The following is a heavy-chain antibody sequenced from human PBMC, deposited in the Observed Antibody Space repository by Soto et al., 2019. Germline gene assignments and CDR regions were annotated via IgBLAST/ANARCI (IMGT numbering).Heavy chain of an antibody. CDR3: ATEGFMVRGVIREKSYYFDY. CDR1: GYTLTELS. V-gene: IGHV1-24*01. D-gene: IGHD3-10*01. CDR2: FDPEDGET. Sequence: GASVKVSCKVSGYTLTELSMHWVRQAPGKGLEWMGGFDPEDGETIYAQKFQGRVTMTEDTSTDTAYMELSSLRSEDTAVYYCATEGFMVRGVIREKSYYFDYWGQGTLVTVSS. J-gene: IGHJ4*02.